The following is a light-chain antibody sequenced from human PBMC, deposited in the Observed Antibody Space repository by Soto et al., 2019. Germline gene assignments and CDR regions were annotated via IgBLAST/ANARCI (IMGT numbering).Light chain of an antibody. CDR1: QDISNY. CDR3: QHYNSYSEA. Sequence: DIQMTQSPSSLCASVGDRFSITCQASQDISNYLNWYQQKPGKAPKLLIYKATTVKSGGPSRFSGSGSGTEFTLTISSLQPDDFATYYCQHYNSYSEAFGQGTKVDI. J-gene: IGKJ1*01. CDR2: KAT. V-gene: IGKV1-5*03.